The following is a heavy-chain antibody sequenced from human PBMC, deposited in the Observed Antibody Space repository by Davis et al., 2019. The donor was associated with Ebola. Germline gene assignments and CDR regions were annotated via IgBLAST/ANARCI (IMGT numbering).Heavy chain of an antibody. CDR2: INQDGSVT. J-gene: IGHJ6*02. CDR3: ARVGVMVVAARGFNYYYYGMDV. Sequence: GESLKISCTASGLTFSNSWMSWVRQAPGKGLEWVANINQDGSVTNYVDSVKGRFTISRENAKNTLYLQMNSLRAEDTAVYYCARVGVMVVAARGFNYYYYGMDVWGQGTTVTVSS. CDR1: GLTFSNSW. D-gene: IGHD2-15*01. V-gene: IGHV3-7*03.